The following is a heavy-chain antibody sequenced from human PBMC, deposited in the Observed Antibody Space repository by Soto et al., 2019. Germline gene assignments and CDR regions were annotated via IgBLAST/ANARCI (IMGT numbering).Heavy chain of an antibody. CDR3: ARDGSLDDYNWGSCRSNFDC. V-gene: IGHV1-18*01. Sequence: GASVKVSCKASGYTFTSYGISWVRQAPGQGLEWMGWISAYNGNTNYAQKLQGRVTMTTDTSTSTAYMELRSLRSDDTAVYYCARDGSLDDYNWGSCRSNFDCWGQGTLVTVS. CDR2: ISAYNGNT. CDR1: GYTFTSYG. D-gene: IGHD3-16*02. J-gene: IGHJ4*02.